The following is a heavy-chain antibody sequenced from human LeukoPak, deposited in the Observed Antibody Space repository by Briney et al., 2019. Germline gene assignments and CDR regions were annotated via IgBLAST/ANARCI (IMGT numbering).Heavy chain of an antibody. CDR1: AGSISSYY. CDR2: IYSSGST. Sequence: PSETLSLTCTVSAGSISSYYWSWIRQPPGKGLEWIGYIYSSGSTNYNPSLKSRVTISVDTSKNQFSLKLSSVTAADTAVYYCARVQWPSVVDYWGQGTLVTVSS. D-gene: IGHD6-19*01. CDR3: ARVQWPSVVDY. J-gene: IGHJ4*02. V-gene: IGHV4-59*01.